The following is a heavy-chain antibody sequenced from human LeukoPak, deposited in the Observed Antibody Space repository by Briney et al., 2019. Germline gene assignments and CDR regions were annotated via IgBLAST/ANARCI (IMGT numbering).Heavy chain of an antibody. CDR3: ARAVGRDAFDI. CDR2: IYHSGST. D-gene: IGHD1-26*01. CDR1: GGSISSGGYS. V-gene: IGHV4-30-2*01. J-gene: IGHJ3*02. Sequence: SETLSLTCAVSGGSISSGGYSWSWIRQPPGKGLDWIGYIYHSGSTYYNPSLKSRVTISVDRSKNQFSLKLSSVTAADTAVYYCARAVGRDAFDIWGQGTMVTVSS.